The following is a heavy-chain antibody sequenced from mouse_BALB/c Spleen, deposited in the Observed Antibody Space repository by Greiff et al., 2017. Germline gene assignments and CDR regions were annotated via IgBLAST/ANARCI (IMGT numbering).Heavy chain of an antibody. CDR3: AATYGNSYAMDY. V-gene: IGHV14-1*02. CDR2: IDPENGNT. D-gene: IGHD2-1*01. Sequence: EVQRVESGAELVRPGALVKLSCKASGFNIKDYYMHWVKQRPEQGLEWIGWIDPENGNTIYDPKFQGKASITADTSSNTAYLQLSSLTSEDTAVYYCAATYGNSYAMDYWGQGTSVTVSS. J-gene: IGHJ4*01. CDR1: GFNIKDYY.